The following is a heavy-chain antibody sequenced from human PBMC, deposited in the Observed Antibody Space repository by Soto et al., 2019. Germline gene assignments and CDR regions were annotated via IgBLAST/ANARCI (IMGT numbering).Heavy chain of an antibody. CDR1: GGSFSGYY. V-gene: IGHV4-34*01. CDR2: INHSGST. D-gene: IGHD6-6*01. Sequence: SETLSLTCAVYGGSFSGYYWSWIRQPPGKGLEWIGEINHSGSTNYNPYLKSRVTISVDTSKSQFSLKLSSVTDADTAVYYCARGRKSIAARRSYYYYMDVWGKGTTVTVSS. J-gene: IGHJ6*03. CDR3: ARGRKSIAARRSYYYYMDV.